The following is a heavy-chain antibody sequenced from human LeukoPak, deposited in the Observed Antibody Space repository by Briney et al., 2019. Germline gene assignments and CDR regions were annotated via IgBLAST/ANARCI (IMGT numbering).Heavy chain of an antibody. D-gene: IGHD2-2*01. CDR2: GGSGGST. CDR3: AKDIVVVPAASYFDY. V-gene: IGHV3-23*01. J-gene: IGHJ4*02. Sequence: GGSLRLFCAASGFSFISYGMHWVRQAPGKGPEWPSYGGSGGSTYYADSVKGRFTVSRDNSKSTLYLQMNSLRAEDTAVYYCAKDIVVVPAASYFDYWGQGTLVTVSS. CDR1: GFSFISYG.